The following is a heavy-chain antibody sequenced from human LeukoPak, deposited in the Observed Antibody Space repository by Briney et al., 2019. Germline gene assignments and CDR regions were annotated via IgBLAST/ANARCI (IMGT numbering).Heavy chain of an antibody. V-gene: IGHV3-23*01. CDR1: GLTLRNCA. D-gene: IGHD3-10*01. CDR2: ISGSGSHT. J-gene: IGHJ4*02. Sequence: GGSLRLSCAASGLTLRNCAVNWVRQAPGKGLEWVSSISGSGSHTYYADSVKGRFTISRDNSKDTVSLQLNSLRAEDTAIYFCAKDQNGYNKPVDYWGQGTLVIVS. CDR3: AKDQNGYNKPVDY.